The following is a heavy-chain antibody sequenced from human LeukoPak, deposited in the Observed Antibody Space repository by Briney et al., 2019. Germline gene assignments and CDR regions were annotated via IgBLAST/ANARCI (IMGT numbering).Heavy chain of an antibody. V-gene: IGHV3-23*01. CDR3: AKDSGVGGTTRFAY. CDR2: ISGSGGST. D-gene: IGHD3-3*01. Sequence: PGGSLRLSCAASGFTFRSYVMSWVRQAPGKGLEWVSAISGSGGSTEYADSVKGRFTISRDNSKNTLYLQMNSLRAEDTAVYYCAKDSGVGGTTRFAYWGQGTLVTVSS. CDR1: GFTFRSYV. J-gene: IGHJ4*02.